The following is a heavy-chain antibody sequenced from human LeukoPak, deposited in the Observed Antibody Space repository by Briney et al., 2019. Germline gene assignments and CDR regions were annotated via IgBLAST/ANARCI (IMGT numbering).Heavy chain of an antibody. CDR2: INPNSGGT. V-gene: IGHV1-2*02. D-gene: IGHD2-2*01. Sequence: ASVKVSCKASGYTFTGYYMYWVRQAPGQGLEWMGWINPNSGGTNYAQKFQGRVTMTRDTSISTAYMELSRLRSDDTAVYYCARDLSSSSSTGLGYWGQGTLVTVSS. CDR1: GYTFTGYY. CDR3: ARDLSSSSSTGLGY. J-gene: IGHJ4*02.